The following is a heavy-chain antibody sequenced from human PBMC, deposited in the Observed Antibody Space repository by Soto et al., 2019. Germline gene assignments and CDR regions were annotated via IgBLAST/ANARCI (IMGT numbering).Heavy chain of an antibody. D-gene: IGHD4-17*01. V-gene: IGHV2-26*01. J-gene: IGHJ2*01. CDR3: ARMRYGDYVHWNFDL. CDR1: GFSLTNARMG. Sequence: QVTLKESGPVLVKPTETLTLTCTVSGFSLTNARMGVSWIRQPPGKALEWLTHIFSNDEKSYSTSLKNRLTISKGTAKSQVVLIMTNMDPVDTATYYCARMRYGDYVHWNFDLWGRGTLVAVSS. CDR2: IFSNDEK.